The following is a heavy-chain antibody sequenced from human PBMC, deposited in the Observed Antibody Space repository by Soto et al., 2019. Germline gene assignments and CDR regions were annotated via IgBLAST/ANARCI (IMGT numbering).Heavy chain of an antibody. D-gene: IGHD3-10*01. CDR1: GFTFSSYA. Sequence: EVQLLESGGGLVQPGGSLRLSYAASGFTFSSYAMSWVRQAPGKGLEWVSAISGSGGSTYYADSVKGRFTISRDNSKNTLYLQMNSLRAEDTAVYYCAKAKVRGVIQHYYGMDVWGQGTTVTVSS. CDR3: AKAKVRGVIQHYYGMDV. V-gene: IGHV3-23*01. CDR2: ISGSGGST. J-gene: IGHJ6*02.